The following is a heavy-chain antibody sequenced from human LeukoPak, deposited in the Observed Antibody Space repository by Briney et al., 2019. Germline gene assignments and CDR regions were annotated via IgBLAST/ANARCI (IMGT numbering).Heavy chain of an antibody. D-gene: IGHD6-19*01. CDR2: ISSSSSTI. CDR1: GFTFSSYS. J-gene: IGHJ5*02. CDR3: ARDGVPGLVPTSWFDP. Sequence: GGSLRLSCAASGFTFSSYSMNWVRQAPGKGLEWVSYISSSSSTIYYADSVKGRFTISRDNAKNSLYLQMNSLRAEDTAVYYCARDGVPGLVPTSWFDPWGQGTLVTVSS. V-gene: IGHV3-48*01.